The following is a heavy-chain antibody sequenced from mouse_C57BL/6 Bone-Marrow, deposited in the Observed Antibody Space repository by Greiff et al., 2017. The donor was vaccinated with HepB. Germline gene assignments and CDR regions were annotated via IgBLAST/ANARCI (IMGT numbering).Heavy chain of an antibody. CDR1: GFTFSDYG. V-gene: IGHV5-17*01. J-gene: IGHJ3*01. CDR2: ISSGSSTI. CDR3: ARPGTTVPFAY. Sequence: EVKVVESGGGLVKPGGSLKLSCAASGFTFSDYGMHWVRQAPEKGLEWVAYISSGSSTIYYADTVKGRFTISRDNAKNTLFLQMTSLRSEDTAMYYWARPGTTVPFAYWGQGTLVTVSA. D-gene: IGHD1-1*01.